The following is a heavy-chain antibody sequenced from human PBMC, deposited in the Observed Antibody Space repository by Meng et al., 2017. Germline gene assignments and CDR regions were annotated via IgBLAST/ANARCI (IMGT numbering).Heavy chain of an antibody. J-gene: IGHJ4*02. V-gene: IGHV3-15*01. CDR2: IKSKTDGGTT. D-gene: IGHD3-9*01. Sequence: GGSLRLSCAASGFTFGNAWMSWVRQAPGKGLEWVGRIKSKTDGGTTDYAAPVKGRFTISRDDSKNTLYLQMNSLKTEDTAVYYCTTRYFDWLFYRVVSDYWGQGTLVTVSS. CDR3: TTRYFDWLFYRVVSDY. CDR1: GFTFGNAW.